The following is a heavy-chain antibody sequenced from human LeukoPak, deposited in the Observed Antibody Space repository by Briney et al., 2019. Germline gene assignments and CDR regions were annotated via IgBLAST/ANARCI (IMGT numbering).Heavy chain of an antibody. CDR2: IDYRGNT. CDR3: ARGGGHSGYDFGY. Sequence: SETLSLTCTVSGGSLSGRTYRWGWIRQSSGKGLEWIGNIDYRGNTDYNPSLKSRVTISVDTSKNQFSLNLSSVTAADTAVYYCARGGGHSGYDFGYWGQGTLVTVSS. J-gene: IGHJ4*02. V-gene: IGHV4-39*07. CDR1: GGSLSGRTYR. D-gene: IGHD5-12*01.